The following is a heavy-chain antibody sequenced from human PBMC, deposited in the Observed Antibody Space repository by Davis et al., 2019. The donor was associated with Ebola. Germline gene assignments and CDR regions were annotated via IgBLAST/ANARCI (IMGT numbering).Heavy chain of an antibody. CDR1: GFSFDGYA. J-gene: IGHJ4*02. D-gene: IGHD5-18*01. CDR3: GKDMGGEYSYGPHFDY. V-gene: IGHV3-43D*03. Sequence: PGGSLRLSCAASGFSFDGYAMHWVRQAPGKGLEWVSVISWDGGRTYYADSVKGRFTISRDNSKKSLYLQMNSLRDEDTALYYCGKDMGGEYSYGPHFDYCGQGTLVTVSS. CDR2: ISWDGGRT.